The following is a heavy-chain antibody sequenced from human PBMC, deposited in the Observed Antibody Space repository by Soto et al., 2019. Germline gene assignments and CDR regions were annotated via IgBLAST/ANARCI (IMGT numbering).Heavy chain of an antibody. CDR1: GCTFSSYD. Sequence: GALRLSCAASGCTFSSYDMSWVRHAPGKGLEWVSAISGSGGSTYYADSVKGRFTISRDNSKNTLYLQMNSLRAEDTAVYYCAKDKRVAAAGRFEYWGQGSRVTVSS. V-gene: IGHV3-23*01. J-gene: IGHJ4*02. CDR3: AKDKRVAAAGRFEY. D-gene: IGHD6-13*01. CDR2: ISGSGGST.